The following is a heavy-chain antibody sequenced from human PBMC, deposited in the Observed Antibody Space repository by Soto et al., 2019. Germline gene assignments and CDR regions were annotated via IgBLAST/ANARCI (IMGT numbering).Heavy chain of an antibody. CDR3: ATSRTSIAGAGGQDYYFDY. CDR1: GYTFTDFY. V-gene: IGHV1-2*04. D-gene: IGHD6-19*01. Sequence: ASVKVSCKASGYTFTDFYIHWVRQAPGQGLEWMGWINPDSGGTNYTQKFQGWVTMTRDTSISTSYMELSRLRSDDTAVYYCATSRTSIAGAGGQDYYFDYWGQGPLVTVSS. CDR2: INPDSGGT. J-gene: IGHJ4*02.